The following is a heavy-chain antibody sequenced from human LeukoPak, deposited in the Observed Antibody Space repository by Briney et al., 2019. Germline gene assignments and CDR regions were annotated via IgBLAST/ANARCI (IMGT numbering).Heavy chain of an antibody. CDR1: GASMSTYY. J-gene: IGHJ4*02. CDR3: ATYSNDFWSGQHFFDF. Sequence: SETLSLTCTVSGASMSTYYWSWLRRPPGRGLEWIGYISYSGSTNFNPSLKSRVTISVDTYKNQFSLRLHSVTAADTAVFYCATYSNDFWSGQHFFDFWGQGILVAVSS. CDR2: ISYSGST. V-gene: IGHV4-59*01. D-gene: IGHD3-3*01.